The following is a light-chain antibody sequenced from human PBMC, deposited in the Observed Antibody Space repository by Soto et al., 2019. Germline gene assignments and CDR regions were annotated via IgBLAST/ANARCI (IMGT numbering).Light chain of an antibody. V-gene: IGKV1-5*01. CDR2: HAS. Sequence: SYSASTVPAVIGSRVTITSRASQSINRWLAWYQQKPGKAPKILIYHASSLKTGVPSRFGGSGSGTEFTLSISSLQPDDFAIYYCQDYNSYSEAFGQGTKVDIK. CDR3: QDYNSYSEA. CDR1: QSINRW. J-gene: IGKJ1*01.